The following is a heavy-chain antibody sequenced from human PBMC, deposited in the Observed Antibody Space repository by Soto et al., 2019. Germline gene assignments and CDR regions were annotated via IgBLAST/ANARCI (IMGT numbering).Heavy chain of an antibody. J-gene: IGHJ3*02. D-gene: IGHD1-26*01. Sequence: RHSCAEARFTFSRCAISWVRHAPGQGLAWVSAHSGSVGSTYYADSVKGRFTISRDNSKNTLYLQMNSLRAEDTAVYYCAKGSPTYSGSYYADDAFDSWGQGQRVTV. CDR3: AKGSPTYSGSYYADDAFDS. V-gene: IGHV3-23*01. CDR2: HSGSVGST. CDR1: RFTFSRCA.